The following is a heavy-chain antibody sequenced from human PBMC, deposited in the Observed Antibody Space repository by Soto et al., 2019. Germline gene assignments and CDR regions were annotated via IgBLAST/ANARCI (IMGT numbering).Heavy chain of an antibody. CDR2: INPNSGGT. CDR3: AREALDELLWFGEFRYYYYGMDV. Sequence: QVQLVQSGAEVKKPGASVKVSCKASGYTFTVYYMHWVRQAPGKGLEWMGWINPNSGGTNYAQKFQGWVTMNRDTSISTSYMELGRLRSDETAVYYCAREALDELLWFGEFRYYYYGMDVWGQGTTVTVSS. CDR1: GYTFTVYY. V-gene: IGHV1-2*04. J-gene: IGHJ6*02. D-gene: IGHD3-10*01.